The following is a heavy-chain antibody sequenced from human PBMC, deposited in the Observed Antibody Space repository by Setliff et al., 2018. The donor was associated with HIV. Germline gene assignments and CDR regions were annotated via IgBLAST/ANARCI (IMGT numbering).Heavy chain of an antibody. Sequence: ASVKVSCKVYGYTLSELSIHWVRQAPGKGLEWMGYFDPQDGETVYAQKFQGRVTMTRDTSISTAYMELSRLRSDDTAVYYCATLDYWGQGTLVTVSS. CDR2: FDPQDGET. CDR1: GYTLSELS. CDR3: ATLDY. J-gene: IGHJ4*02. V-gene: IGHV1-24*01.